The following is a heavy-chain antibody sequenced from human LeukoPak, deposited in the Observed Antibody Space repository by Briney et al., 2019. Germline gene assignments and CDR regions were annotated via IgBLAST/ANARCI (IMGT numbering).Heavy chain of an antibody. J-gene: IGHJ4*02. D-gene: IGHD6-19*01. CDR3: ARHGKYFSGSHHFDY. Sequence: GESLKISCKGSGYSFTSQWIGWVRQMPGKGLEWMGIIYPDDSDTRYSPTFQGQVTISADKSINTAYLQWSSLKASDTAMYYCARHGKYFSGSHHFDYWGRGTLVTVSS. CDR2: IYPDDSDT. CDR1: GYSFTSQW. V-gene: IGHV5-51*01.